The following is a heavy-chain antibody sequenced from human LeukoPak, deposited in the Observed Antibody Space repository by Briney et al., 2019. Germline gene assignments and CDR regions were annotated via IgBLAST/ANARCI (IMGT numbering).Heavy chain of an antibody. CDR3: ARDGRFGELRAFDI. J-gene: IGHJ3*02. V-gene: IGHV3-74*01. Sequence: GGSLRLSCAASGFTFSSYWMHWVRQAPGKGLVWVSRINSDGSSTSYADSVKGRFTISRDNAKNTLYLQMNSPRAEDTAVYYCARDGRFGELRAFDIWGQGTMVTVSS. CDR1: GFTFSSYW. D-gene: IGHD3-10*01. CDR2: INSDGSST.